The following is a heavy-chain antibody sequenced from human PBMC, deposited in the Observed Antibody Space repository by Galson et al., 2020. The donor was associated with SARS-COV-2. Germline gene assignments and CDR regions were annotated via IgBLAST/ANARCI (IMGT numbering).Heavy chain of an antibody. V-gene: IGHV4-59*01. CDR3: AKVPVRDYYYYGIDV. CDR1: GGSISRYY. J-gene: IGHJ6*02. CDR2: MYYSGST. D-gene: IGHD4-17*01. Sequence: SETLSLTCTVSGGSISRYYWTWIRQPPGKGLEWIGYMYYSGSTIYNPSLKTRVTMSVDPSKNQFSLKLSSVTAADTALYYCAKVPVRDYYYYGIDVWGQGTTVTVSS.